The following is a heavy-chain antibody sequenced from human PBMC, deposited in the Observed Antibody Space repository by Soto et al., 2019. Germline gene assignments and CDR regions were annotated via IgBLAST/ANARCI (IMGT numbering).Heavy chain of an antibody. V-gene: IGHV1-69*13. CDR2: IMPIFGSA. CDR1: GGTFSRNT. CDR3: ARQFDSDTSGYYYAY. Sequence: SVKVSCKASGGTFSRNTISWVRQAPGQGLEWMGGIMPIFGSANYAQKFQGRVTIAADEYTRTVYMELSRLRSEDTAIYYCARQFDSDTSGYYYAYWGQGTLVTVSS. J-gene: IGHJ4*02. D-gene: IGHD3-22*01.